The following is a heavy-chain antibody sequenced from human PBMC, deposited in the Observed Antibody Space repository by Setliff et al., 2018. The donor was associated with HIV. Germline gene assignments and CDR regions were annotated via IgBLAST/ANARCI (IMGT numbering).Heavy chain of an antibody. D-gene: IGHD3-3*02. CDR1: GFTFSYFA. J-gene: IGHJ4*02. Sequence: PGGSLRLSCAASGFTFSYFAMHWVRQAPGKGLEWVANIKQDGSEKRYVDSVKGRFTISRDNAKNSLYLQMNSLRAEDTAVYYCARGEHFWSGYYPGPSYDYWGQGTLVTVSS. CDR2: IKQDGSEK. CDR3: ARGEHFWSGYYPGPSYDY. V-gene: IGHV3-7*01.